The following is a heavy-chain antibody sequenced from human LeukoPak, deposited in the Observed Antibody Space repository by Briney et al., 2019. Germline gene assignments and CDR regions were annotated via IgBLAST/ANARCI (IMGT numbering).Heavy chain of an antibody. J-gene: IGHJ4*02. Sequence: SETLSLTCTVSGVSISSSNSYWGWIRQPPGKGLEWIGSIYYTGSTYYNASLQSRVTISIDMSKNQFSLRLSSVTAADTAMYYCVKSGGYGLIDYWGQGTLVTVSS. CDR2: IYYTGST. V-gene: IGHV4-39*01. CDR3: VKSGGYGLIDY. CDR1: GVSISSSNSY. D-gene: IGHD6-19*01.